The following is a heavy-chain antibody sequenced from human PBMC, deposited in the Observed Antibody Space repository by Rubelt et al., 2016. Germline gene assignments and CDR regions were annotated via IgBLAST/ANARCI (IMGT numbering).Heavy chain of an antibody. CDR1: GGSFSGYY. V-gene: IGHV4-34*01. J-gene: IGHJ4*02. CDR2: IYHSGST. D-gene: IGHD3-16*01. CDR3: ARRLMPSYYFAY. Sequence: QVQLQESGPGLLKPSETLSLTCAVYGGSFSGYYWSWIRQPPGKGLEWIGSIYHSGSTYYNPSLKSRITISVDTSKNQFSLKLSSVTAADTALYYCARRLMPSYYFAYWGQGMLVTVSS.